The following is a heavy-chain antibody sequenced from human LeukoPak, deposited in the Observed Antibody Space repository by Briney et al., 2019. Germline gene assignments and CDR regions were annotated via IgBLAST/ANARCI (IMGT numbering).Heavy chain of an antibody. Sequence: AGGSLRLSCAASGFTFSSYAMSWVRQAPGKGLEWVSAISGSGGSTYYADSVKGRSTISRDNSKNTLYLQMNSLRAEDTAVYYCAKGLRYFDWLLSTLNWYFDLWGRGTLVTVSS. CDR2: ISGSGGST. V-gene: IGHV3-23*01. D-gene: IGHD3-9*01. CDR1: GFTFSSYA. CDR3: AKGLRYFDWLLSTLNWYFDL. J-gene: IGHJ2*01.